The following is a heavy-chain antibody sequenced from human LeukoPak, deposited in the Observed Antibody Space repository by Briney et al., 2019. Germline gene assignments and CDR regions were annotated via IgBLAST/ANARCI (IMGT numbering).Heavy chain of an antibody. V-gene: IGHV3-21*05. CDR1: GFTFSGYS. CDR3: ARGYNWNDPYFDY. D-gene: IGHD1-20*01. J-gene: IGHJ4*02. CDR2: ISSSSSYI. Sequence: GGSLRLSCAASGFTFSGYSMNWVRQAPGKGLEWVSYISSSSSYIYYADSVKGRFTISRDNAKNSLYLQMNSLRAEDTAVYYCARGYNWNDPYFDYWGQGTLVTVSS.